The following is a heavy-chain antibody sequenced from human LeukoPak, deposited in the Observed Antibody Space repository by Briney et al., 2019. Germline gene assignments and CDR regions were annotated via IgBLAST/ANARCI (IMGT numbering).Heavy chain of an antibody. CDR1: GFTFSSYA. CDR2: ISYDGSNK. CDR3: AKLLAVTNSYYFNY. J-gene: IGHJ4*02. V-gene: IGHV3-30-3*01. D-gene: IGHD6-19*01. Sequence: GGSLRLSCAASGFTFSSYAMHWVRQAPGKGLEWVAVISYDGSNKYYADSVKGRFTISRDNSKDTLYLQMNSLRAEDTAVYYCAKLLAVTNSYYFNYWGQGTLVTVSS.